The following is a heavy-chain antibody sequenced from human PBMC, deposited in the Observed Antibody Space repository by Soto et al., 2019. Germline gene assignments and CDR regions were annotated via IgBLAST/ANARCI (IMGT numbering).Heavy chain of an antibody. D-gene: IGHD2-8*01. CDR1: GGSISSGGYY. V-gene: IGHV4-31*03. J-gene: IGHJ4*02. Sequence: QVQLQESGPGLVKPSQTLSLTCTVSGGSISSGGYYWSWIRQHPGKGLEWIGSIYYSGSTYYTPSLKTRVTISVDTAKNQSSLKLSSVTAADTTVYYGARGVLRWGQGTLVPVSS. CDR2: IYYSGST. CDR3: ARGVLR.